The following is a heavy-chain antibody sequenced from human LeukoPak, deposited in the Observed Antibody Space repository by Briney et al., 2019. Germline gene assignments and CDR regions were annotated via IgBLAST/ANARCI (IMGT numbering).Heavy chain of an antibody. J-gene: IGHJ4*02. V-gene: IGHV5-51*01. CDR1: GYSFTSYW. CDR3: ARQLELRESFDY. D-gene: IGHD1-7*01. Sequence: GESLKISCKGSGYSFTSYWIGWVRQMPGKGLEGMGNIYPGDSDPRYSPSLQGQVTISADKSISIAYVQWSSLKASDTAMYYCARQLELRESFDYWGQGTLVTVSS. CDR2: IYPGDSDP.